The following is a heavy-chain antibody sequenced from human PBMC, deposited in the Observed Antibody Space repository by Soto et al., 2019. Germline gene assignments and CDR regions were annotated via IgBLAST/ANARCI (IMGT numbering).Heavy chain of an antibody. J-gene: IGHJ4*02. V-gene: IGHV3-33*01. CDR2: IWYDGSNK. Sequence: VQLVESGGGVVQPGRSLRLSCAASGFTFSSYGMHWVRQAPGKGLEWVAVIWYDGSNKYYADSVKGRFTISRDNSKNPLCLQMNSLRAEDTAGYYCARDRVLGGGQQLVRLAYWGQGTLVTVSS. D-gene: IGHD6-13*01. CDR1: GFTFSSYG. CDR3: ARDRVLGGGQQLVRLAY.